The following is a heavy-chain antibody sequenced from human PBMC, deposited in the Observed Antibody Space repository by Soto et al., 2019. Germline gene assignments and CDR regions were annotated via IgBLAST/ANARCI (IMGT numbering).Heavy chain of an antibody. CDR2: ISYDGSNK. D-gene: IGHD4-17*01. Sequence: VAVISYDGSNKYYADSVKGRFTISRDNSKNTLYLQMNSLRAEDTAVYYCAKAAQHDYGPFYYGMDVWGQGTTVTVSS. CDR3: AKAAQHDYGPFYYGMDV. V-gene: IGHV3-30*18. J-gene: IGHJ6*02.